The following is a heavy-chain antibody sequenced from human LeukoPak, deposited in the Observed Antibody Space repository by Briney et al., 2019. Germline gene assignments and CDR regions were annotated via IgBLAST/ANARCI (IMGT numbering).Heavy chain of an antibody. V-gene: IGHV3-23*01. CDR3: AKAAIFGVVTSLLDY. J-gene: IGHJ4*02. CDR2: ISGSGGST. D-gene: IGHD3-3*01. Sequence: PGGSLRLSCAASGFTFSNYAMSWVRQAPGKGLEWVSAISGSGGSTYYADSVKGRFTISRDNSKNTLYLQMNSLRAEDTAVYYCAKAAIFGVVTSLLDYWGQGTLVTVSS. CDR1: GFTFSNYA.